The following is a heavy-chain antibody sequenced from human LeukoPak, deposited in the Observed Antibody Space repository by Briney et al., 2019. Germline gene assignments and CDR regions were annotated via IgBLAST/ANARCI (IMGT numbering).Heavy chain of an antibody. V-gene: IGHV4-59*12. CDR2: IYYSGST. Sequence: SETLSLTCTVSGGSISSYYWSWIRQPPGKGLEWIGYIYYSGSTNYNPSLKSRVTISVDTSKNQFSLKLSSVTAADTAVYYCAKPLYASGSYHFDSWGRGTLVTVSS. CDR3: AKPLYASGSYHFDS. J-gene: IGHJ4*02. CDR1: GGSISSYY. D-gene: IGHD3-10*01.